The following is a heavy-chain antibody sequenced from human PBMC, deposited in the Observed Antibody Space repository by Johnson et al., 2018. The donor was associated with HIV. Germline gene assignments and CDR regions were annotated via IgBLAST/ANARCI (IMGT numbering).Heavy chain of an antibody. V-gene: IGHV3-13*01. Sequence: VQLVESGGGLIQPGGSLRLSCAASGFTFSSYDMHWVRQATGKGLEWVSAIGTAGDTYYPGSVKGRFTISRENAKNSLYLQMNSLRAGDTAVYYCARDRPYYYGSGDAFDIWGQGTMVTVSS. CDR3: ARDRPYYYGSGDAFDI. D-gene: IGHD3-10*01. CDR1: GFTFSSYD. J-gene: IGHJ3*02. CDR2: IGTAGDT.